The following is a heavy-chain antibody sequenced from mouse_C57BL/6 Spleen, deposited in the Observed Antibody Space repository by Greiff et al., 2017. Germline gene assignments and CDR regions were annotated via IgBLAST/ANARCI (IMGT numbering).Heavy chain of an antibody. CDR1: GYAFSSSW. J-gene: IGHJ4*01. Sequence: VKLQESGPELVKPGASVKISCKASGYAFSSSWMNWVKQRPGKGLEWIGRIYPGDGDTNYNGKFKGKATLTADKSSSTAYMQLSSLTSEDSAVYFCARPAQATYYAMDYWGQGTSVTVSS. V-gene: IGHV1-82*01. CDR3: ARPAQATYYAMDY. CDR2: IYPGDGDT. D-gene: IGHD3-2*02.